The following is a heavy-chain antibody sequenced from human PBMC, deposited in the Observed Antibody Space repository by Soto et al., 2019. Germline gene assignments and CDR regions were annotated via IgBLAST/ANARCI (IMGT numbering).Heavy chain of an antibody. V-gene: IGHV1-69*12. Sequence: QVQLVQSGAEVKKPGSSVKVSCKASGGTFCSYAISRVRQAPGQGLEWMGGIIPMFGTADYAQKFQGRVTITADESTSTAYMELSSLRSEDTAVYYCASKQHDVLGGHYYYAMDVWGQRTTVTVSS. CDR1: GGTFCSYA. D-gene: IGHD6-13*01. CDR3: ASKQHDVLGGHYYYAMDV. CDR2: IIPMFGTA. J-gene: IGHJ6*02.